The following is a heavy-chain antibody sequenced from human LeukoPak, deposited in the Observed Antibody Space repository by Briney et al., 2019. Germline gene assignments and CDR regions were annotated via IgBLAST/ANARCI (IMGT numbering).Heavy chain of an antibody. CDR2: ISYSGNNI. J-gene: IGHJ6*02. D-gene: IGHD5-18*01. Sequence: PGGSLRLSCAASGFTFSSYEVTWVRQAPGKGLEWVSYISYSGNNIYYADSVKGRFTNSRDNAKNSLHLQMNSLRAEDTAVYYCARLGYRAMEMDVWGPGPRSPSP. V-gene: IGHV3-48*03. CDR1: GFTFSSYE. CDR3: ARLGYRAMEMDV.